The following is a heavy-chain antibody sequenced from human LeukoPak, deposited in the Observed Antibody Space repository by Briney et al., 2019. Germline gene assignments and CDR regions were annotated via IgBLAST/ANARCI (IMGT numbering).Heavy chain of an antibody. J-gene: IGHJ3*02. CDR2: ISGSGGST. Sequence: GGSLRLSCAASGFTFSSYAMSWVRQAPGKGLEWVSAISGSGGSTYYADSVKGRFTISRDNSKNTLYLQMNSLRAEDTAVYYCAKDVGYCSSTSCYGDAFDIWGQGTMVTVSS. V-gene: IGHV3-23*01. D-gene: IGHD2-2*01. CDR1: GFTFSSYA. CDR3: AKDVGYCSSTSCYGDAFDI.